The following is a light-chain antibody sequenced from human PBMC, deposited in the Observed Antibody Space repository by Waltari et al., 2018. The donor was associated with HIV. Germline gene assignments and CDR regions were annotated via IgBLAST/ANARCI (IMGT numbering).Light chain of an antibody. Sequence: DIQMPQFPSSLSASVGGTIHIIRRASQDIKNDLGWYQQRPGTAPQRRIFAASTLQGGVPPRFSGSGSGTEFTLTVSGLQPEDSGIYYCLQHASYPITFGQGTRLDIE. V-gene: IGKV1-17*01. CDR2: AAS. CDR3: LQHASYPIT. CDR1: QDIKND. J-gene: IGKJ5*01.